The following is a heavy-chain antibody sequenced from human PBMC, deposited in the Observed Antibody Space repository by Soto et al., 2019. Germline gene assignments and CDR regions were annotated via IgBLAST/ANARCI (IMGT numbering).Heavy chain of an antibody. CDR3: ARVGNDSYFDY. V-gene: IGHV5-51*01. CDR1: GYSFTTYW. Sequence: PGESLKISCEGSGYSFTTYWIGWVRQMPGKGLERMGIIYPGDSDTRYSPSFQGQVTISVDKSISTAYLQWSSLRASDAAMYYCARVGNDSYFDYWGQGALVTVSS. J-gene: IGHJ4*01. CDR2: IYPGDSDT. D-gene: IGHD1-1*01.